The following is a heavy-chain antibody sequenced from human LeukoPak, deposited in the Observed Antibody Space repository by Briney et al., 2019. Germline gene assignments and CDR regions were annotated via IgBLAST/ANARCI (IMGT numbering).Heavy chain of an antibody. V-gene: IGHV4-59*01. CDR3: ARVDTYYDILTGYYPLATFDI. CDR2: KDYSGST. CDR1: GGSISRYY. J-gene: IGHJ3*02. D-gene: IGHD3-9*01. Sequence: SETLSLTCTVSGGSISRYYWSWIRQPPGKGLEWIGYKDYSGSTNYNRSLKSRVTISVDTSKNQFSLKLSSVTAADTAVYYCARVDTYYDILTGYYPLATFDIWGQGTMVTVSS.